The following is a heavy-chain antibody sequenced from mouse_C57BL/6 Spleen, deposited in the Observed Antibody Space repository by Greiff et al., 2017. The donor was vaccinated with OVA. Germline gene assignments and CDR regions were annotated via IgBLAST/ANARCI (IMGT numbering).Heavy chain of an antibody. J-gene: IGHJ2*01. CDR1: GYTFTDYY. CDR3: GGYYFDY. Sequence: EVQLQQSGPELVKPGASVKISCKASGYTFTDYYMNWVKQSHGKSLEWIGDINPNNGGTRYNQKFKGKATLTVDKSSSTAYMELRSLTSEDSAVYYCGGYYFDYWGKGTTLTVSS. V-gene: IGHV1-26*01. CDR2: INPNNGGT.